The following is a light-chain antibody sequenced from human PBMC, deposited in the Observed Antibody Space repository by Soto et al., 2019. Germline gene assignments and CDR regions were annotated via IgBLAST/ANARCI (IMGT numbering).Light chain of an antibody. CDR1: QSVSSSY. CDR3: QQYGTPRSVT. CDR2: GAS. J-gene: IGKJ5*01. V-gene: IGKV3-20*01. Sequence: EIVLTQSPGTLSLSPGEGATLSCRASQSVSSSYIAWSQQRPCQTPSLLIYGASTRATGIPDRFSGSGFGTDFTLTISKVEPEDFAVYYCQQYGTPRSVTFGQGTRLEIK.